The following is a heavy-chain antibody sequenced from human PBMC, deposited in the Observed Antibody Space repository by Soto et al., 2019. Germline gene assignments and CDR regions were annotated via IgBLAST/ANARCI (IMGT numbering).Heavy chain of an antibody. CDR2: ISGSGGST. Sequence: GGSLRLSCAASGFTFSSYAMSWVRQAPGKGLEWVSAISGSGGSTYYADSVKGRFTISRDNSKNTLYLQMNSLRAEDTAVYYCAKVGIRGIVLMVSRNYFDYWGQGTLVTVSS. CDR1: GFTFSSYA. J-gene: IGHJ4*02. V-gene: IGHV3-23*01. D-gene: IGHD2-8*01. CDR3: AKVGIRGIVLMVSRNYFDY.